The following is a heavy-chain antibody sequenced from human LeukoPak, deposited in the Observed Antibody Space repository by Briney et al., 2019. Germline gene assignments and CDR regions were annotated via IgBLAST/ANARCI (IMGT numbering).Heavy chain of an antibody. D-gene: IGHD1-26*01. CDR2: LNTYNGNT. CDR3: ARGGVREKAFDI. Sequence: ASVKVSCKASGYTFTNYGIIWVRQAPGQGLEWMGWLNTYNGNTNYAQKLQGRVTMTTDTSTSTAYMELRSLRSGDTAVYYCARGGVREKAFDIWGQGTMVTVSS. V-gene: IGHV1-18*01. CDR1: GYTFTNYG. J-gene: IGHJ3*02.